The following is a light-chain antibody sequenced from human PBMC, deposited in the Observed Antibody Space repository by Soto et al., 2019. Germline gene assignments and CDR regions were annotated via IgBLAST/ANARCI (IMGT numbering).Light chain of an antibody. Sequence: EIQITQSSSSRSASVGDRVTITWRASQSISSYLTWYQQRPGKAPHLLIYDATRLHSGVPPRFSGSGYGTYFTLTISSMQPEDCATYYCQQSYSTKWTLGQVTKVDIK. CDR1: QSISSY. CDR2: DAT. J-gene: IGKJ1*01. CDR3: QQSYSTKWT. V-gene: IGKV1-39*01.